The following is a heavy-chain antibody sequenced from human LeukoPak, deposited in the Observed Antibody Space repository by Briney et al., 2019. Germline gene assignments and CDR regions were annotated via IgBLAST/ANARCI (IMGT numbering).Heavy chain of an antibody. J-gene: IGHJ5*02. CDR1: GGSISSHY. V-gene: IGHV4-59*11. Sequence: PSETLSLTCTVSGGSISSHYWSWIRQPPGKGLEWIGYIYHSGSTYYNPSLKSRVTISVDRSKNQFSLKLSSVTAADTAVYYCARAGSCSGGSCYFWFDPWGQGTLVTVSS. CDR2: IYHSGST. CDR3: ARAGSCSGGSCYFWFDP. D-gene: IGHD2-15*01.